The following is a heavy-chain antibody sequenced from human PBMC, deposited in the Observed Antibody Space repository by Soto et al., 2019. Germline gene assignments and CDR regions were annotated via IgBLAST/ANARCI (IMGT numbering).Heavy chain of an antibody. CDR3: ASDYSNYG. J-gene: IGHJ4*02. V-gene: IGHV4-34*01. D-gene: IGHD4-4*01. CDR1: GGSFSGYY. CDR2: INHSGST. Sequence: QVQLQQWGAGLLKPSETLSLTCAVYGGSFSGYYWSWIRQPPGKGLEWLGEINHSGSTNYNTSLKRRVTISVDTSKNQFSLKLSSVTAADTAVYYCASDYSNYGWGQGTLVTVSS.